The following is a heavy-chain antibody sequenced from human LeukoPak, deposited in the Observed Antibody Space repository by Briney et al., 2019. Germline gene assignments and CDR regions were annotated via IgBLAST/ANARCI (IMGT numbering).Heavy chain of an antibody. CDR1: GFTVSSNS. V-gene: IGHV3-66*03. CDR3: AKDQSWGNFDY. Sequence: GGSLRLSCTVSGFTVSSNSMSWVRQAPGKGLEWVSFIYSDNTHYSDSVKGRFTISRDNSKNTLYLQMNSLRAEDTAVYYCAKDQSWGNFDYWGQGTLVTVSS. CDR2: IYSDNT. J-gene: IGHJ4*02. D-gene: IGHD3-16*01.